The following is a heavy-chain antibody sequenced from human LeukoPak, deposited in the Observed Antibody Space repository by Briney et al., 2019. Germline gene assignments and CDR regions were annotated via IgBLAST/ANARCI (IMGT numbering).Heavy chain of an antibody. CDR2: IIPIFGTA. J-gene: IGHJ3*02. CDR1: GGTFSSYA. D-gene: IGHD6-13*01. V-gene: IGHV1-69*01. Sequence: SVKVSCKASGGTFSSYAISWVRQAPGQELEWMGGIIPIFGTANYAQKFQGRVTITADESTSTAYMELSSLRSEDTAVYYCARGGSSSDDAFDIWGQGTMVTVSS. CDR3: ARGGSSSDDAFDI.